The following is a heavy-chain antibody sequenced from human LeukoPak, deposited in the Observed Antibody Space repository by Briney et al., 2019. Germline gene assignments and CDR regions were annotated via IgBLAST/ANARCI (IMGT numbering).Heavy chain of an antibody. V-gene: IGHV1-2*02. Sequence: GASVKVSCKASGYTFTGYYMHWVRQAPGQGLEWMGWINPNSGGTNYAQKFQGRVTMTRDTSISTAYMELSRLRSDDTAVYHCAKGTSISPSTGFDYWGQGTLVTVSS. CDR1: GYTFTGYY. D-gene: IGHD4-17*01. CDR3: AKGTSISPSTGFDY. J-gene: IGHJ4*02. CDR2: INPNSGGT.